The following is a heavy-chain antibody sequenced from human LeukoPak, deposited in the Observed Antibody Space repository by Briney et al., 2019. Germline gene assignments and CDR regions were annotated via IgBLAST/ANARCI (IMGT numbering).Heavy chain of an antibody. CDR3: ARVYPEYYDILTGYPVYYGMDV. Sequence: PGGSLRLSCSASGFIFSSYAMHWVRQAPGKGLEYVSGISFNGGNTYFADSVKGRFTISRDNSKNTLYLQMNSLRAEDTAVYYCARVYPEYYDILTGYPVYYGMDVWGQGTTVTVSS. CDR2: ISFNGGNT. V-gene: IGHV3-64*04. CDR1: GFIFSSYA. J-gene: IGHJ6*02. D-gene: IGHD3-9*01.